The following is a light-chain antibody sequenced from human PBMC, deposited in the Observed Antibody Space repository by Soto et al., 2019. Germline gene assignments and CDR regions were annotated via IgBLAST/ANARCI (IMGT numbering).Light chain of an antibody. V-gene: IGLV2-11*01. Sequence: QSALTQPHSVSGSPGQSVTISCTGTSSDVGRYNYVSWYQQHPGKAPQFIIYDVTERPSGVPDRFSGSKSGNTASLTISGLQTEDEADYYCCSYTGSYSYVFGIGTKLTVL. CDR2: DVT. J-gene: IGLJ1*01. CDR1: SSDVGRYNY. CDR3: CSYTGSYSYV.